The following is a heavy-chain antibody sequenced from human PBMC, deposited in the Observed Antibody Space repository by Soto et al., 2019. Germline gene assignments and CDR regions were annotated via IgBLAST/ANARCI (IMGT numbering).Heavy chain of an antibody. CDR1: GGSISSYY. CDR2: IYYSGST. V-gene: IGHV4-59*08. Sequence: QVQLQESGPGLVKPSETLSLTCTVSGGSISSYYWSWIRQPPGKGLEWIRYIYYSGSTNYNPSLKSRVTISVDTSKNQFSLKLSSVTAADTAVYYCARRYDFWSGYLYYYYMDVWGKGTTVTVSS. CDR3: ARRYDFWSGYLYYYYMDV. J-gene: IGHJ6*03. D-gene: IGHD3-3*01.